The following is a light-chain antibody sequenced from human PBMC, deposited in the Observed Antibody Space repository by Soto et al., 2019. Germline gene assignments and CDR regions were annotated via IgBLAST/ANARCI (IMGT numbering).Light chain of an antibody. CDR1: QSVSSSW. J-gene: IGKJ1*01. Sequence: EIVLTQSPGTLSLSPEERATLSCRASQSVSSSWLAWYQQKPGQAPRLLIYGASSRATGIPDRVSGSGSGTDFTLTISRLEPEDFAVYYCQQYGSSPWTFGQGTKVEIK. CDR2: GAS. CDR3: QQYGSSPWT. V-gene: IGKV3-20*01.